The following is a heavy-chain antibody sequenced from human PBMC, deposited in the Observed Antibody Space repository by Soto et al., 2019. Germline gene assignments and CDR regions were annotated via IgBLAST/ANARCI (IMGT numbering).Heavy chain of an antibody. D-gene: IGHD4-17*01. CDR3: ERLTGGDYVDH. CDR1: GYTFTTAW. Sequence: EVQLVQSGAEVKKPGDSLRISCAGSGYTFTTAWITWVRQMPGKGLEGMGRIDPSDSYTSYSPSFQGHVTLSVDKSIRTAYLQWTSLKVADTAMYYCERLTGGDYVDHWGQGTRVSVSS. V-gene: IGHV5-10-1*03. J-gene: IGHJ4*02. CDR2: IDPSDSYT.